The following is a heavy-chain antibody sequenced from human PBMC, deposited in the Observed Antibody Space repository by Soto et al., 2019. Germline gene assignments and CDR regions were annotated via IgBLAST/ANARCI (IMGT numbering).Heavy chain of an antibody. CDR2: INPNSGGT. CDR3: ARASLYSGYDSFDY. J-gene: IGHJ4*02. Sequence: QVQLVQSGAEVKKPGASVKVSCKASGYTFTGYYMHWVRQAPGQGLAWMGWINPNSGGTNYAQKFQGWVTMTRDTSISTAYMELSRLRSDDTAVYYCARASLYSGYDSFDYWGQGTLVTVSS. V-gene: IGHV1-2*04. D-gene: IGHD5-12*01. CDR1: GYTFTGYY.